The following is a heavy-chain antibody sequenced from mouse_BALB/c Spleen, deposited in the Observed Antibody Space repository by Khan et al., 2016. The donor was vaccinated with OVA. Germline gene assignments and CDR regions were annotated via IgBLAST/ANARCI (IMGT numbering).Heavy chain of an antibody. J-gene: IGHJ3*01. D-gene: IGHD4-1*01. CDR1: GFTFSNYG. V-gene: IGHV5-6*01. CDR2: ISSGGDYT. CDR3: ASHLTGSFAY. Sequence: EVELVESGGDLVKPGGSLKLSCAASGFTFSNYGMPWVRQTPDKRLEWVATISSGGDYTYYPDSVKGRFTIFRDNAKNTLYLQMSSLKSEDTAMYHCASHLTGSFAYWGQGTLVTVSA.